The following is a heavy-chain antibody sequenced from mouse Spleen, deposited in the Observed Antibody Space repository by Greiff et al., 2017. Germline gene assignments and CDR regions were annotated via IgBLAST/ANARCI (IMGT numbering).Heavy chain of an antibody. CDR3: ARRDYADYFDY. CDR1: GFTFSSYA. D-gene: IGHD2-4*01. V-gene: IGHV5-9*04. Sequence: EVKLVESGGGLVKLGGSLKLSCAASGFTFSSYAMSWVRQTPEKRLEWVATISSGGGNTYYPDSVKGRFTISRDNAKNTLYLQMSSLKSEDTAMYYCARRDYADYFDYWGQGTTLTVSS. CDR2: ISSGGGNT. J-gene: IGHJ2*01.